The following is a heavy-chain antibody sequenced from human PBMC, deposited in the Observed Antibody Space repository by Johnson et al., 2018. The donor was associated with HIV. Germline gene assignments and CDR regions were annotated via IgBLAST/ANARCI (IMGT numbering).Heavy chain of an antibody. Sequence: EVQLVESGGGVVQPGRSLRLSCAASGFTFSSYWMSWVRQAPGKGLEWLANIKEDGSEDYYVDSLKGRFTISRDNAQNSLYLQMDSLRADDSAVYYCARDGVYSSPHDAFDIWGQGTMVTVSS. CDR3: ARDGVYSSPHDAFDI. CDR1: GFTFSSYW. J-gene: IGHJ3*02. D-gene: IGHD6-13*01. CDR2: IKEDGSED. V-gene: IGHV3-7*05.